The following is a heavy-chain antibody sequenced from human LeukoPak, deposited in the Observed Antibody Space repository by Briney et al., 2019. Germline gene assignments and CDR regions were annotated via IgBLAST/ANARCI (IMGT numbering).Heavy chain of an antibody. CDR3: TTTAYYGFWSGYSDAFDI. V-gene: IGHV1-69*13. CDR2: IIPIFGTA. J-gene: IGHJ3*02. D-gene: IGHD3-3*01. CDR1: GGTFSSYA. Sequence: ASVKVSCKASGGTFSSYAISWVRQAPGQGLEWMGGIIPIFGTANYAQKFQGRVTITADESTSTAYMELSSLRSEDTAVYYCTTTAYYGFWSGYSDAFDIWGQGTMVTVSS.